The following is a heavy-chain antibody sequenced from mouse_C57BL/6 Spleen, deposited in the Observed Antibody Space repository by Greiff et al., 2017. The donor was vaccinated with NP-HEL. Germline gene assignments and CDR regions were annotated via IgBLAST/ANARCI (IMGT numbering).Heavy chain of an antibody. Sequence: EVQLKESGPELVKPGASVKISCKASGYSFTGYYMNWVKQSPEKSLEWIGEINPSTGGTTYNQKFKAKATLTVDKSSSTAYMQLKSLTSEDSAVYYCARGAYYYGSSYSLDYWGQGTTLTVSS. J-gene: IGHJ2*01. CDR3: ARGAYYYGSSYSLDY. CDR1: GYSFTGYY. CDR2: INPSTGGT. D-gene: IGHD1-1*01. V-gene: IGHV1-42*01.